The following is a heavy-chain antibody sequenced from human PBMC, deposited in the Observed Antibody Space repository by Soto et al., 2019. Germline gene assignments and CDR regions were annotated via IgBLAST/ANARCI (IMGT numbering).Heavy chain of an antibody. V-gene: IGHV3-11*01. D-gene: IGHD2-15*01. CDR3: ARLRDYCTGGRCYSGYYYYMDV. Sequence: GGSLRLSCAASGFTFSDYYTSWIRQAPGKGLEWVSYISSGGSAMYDADSVKGRFTISRDNAKNSLYLQMNSLRAEDTAVYYCARLRDYCTGGRCYSGYYYYMDVWGKGTTVTVSS. J-gene: IGHJ6*03. CDR1: GFTFSDYY. CDR2: ISSGGSAM.